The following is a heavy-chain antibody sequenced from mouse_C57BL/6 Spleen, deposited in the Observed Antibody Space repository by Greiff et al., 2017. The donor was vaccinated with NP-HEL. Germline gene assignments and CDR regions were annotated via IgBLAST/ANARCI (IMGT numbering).Heavy chain of an antibody. Sequence: EVKLVESGGGLVKPGGSLKLSCAASGFTFSSYAMSWVRQTPEKRLEWVATISDGGSYTYYPDNVKGRFTISRDNAKNNLYLQMSHLKSEDTAMYYCARGGLLSWFAYWGQGTLVTVSA. CDR3: ARGGLLSWFAY. CDR2: ISDGGSYT. CDR1: GFTFSSYA. D-gene: IGHD2-12*01. V-gene: IGHV5-4*03. J-gene: IGHJ3*01.